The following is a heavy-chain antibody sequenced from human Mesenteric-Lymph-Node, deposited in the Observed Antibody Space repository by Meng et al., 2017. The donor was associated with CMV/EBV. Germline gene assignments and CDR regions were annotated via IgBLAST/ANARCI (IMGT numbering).Heavy chain of an antibody. CDR3: ARDSPGVYTAAFDAFDI. Sequence: LSLTCAASGFTFSSYSMNWVRQAPGKGLEWVSSISSSSSYIYYADSVKGRFTISRDNAKNSLYLQMNSLRAEDTAVYYCARDSPGVYTAAFDAFDIWGQGTMVTVSS. V-gene: IGHV3-21*01. CDR2: ISSSSSYI. D-gene: IGHD5-18*01. CDR1: GFTFSSYS. J-gene: IGHJ3*02.